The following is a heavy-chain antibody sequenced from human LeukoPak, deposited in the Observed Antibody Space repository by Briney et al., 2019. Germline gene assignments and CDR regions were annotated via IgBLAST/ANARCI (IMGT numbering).Heavy chain of an antibody. CDR2: ISGSGGST. J-gene: IGHJ3*02. CDR1: GFTFSSYA. Sequence: KSGGSLRLSCAASGFTFSSYAMSWVRQAPGKGLEWVSAISGSGGSTYCADSVKGRFTISRDNSKNTLYLQMNSLRAEDTAVYYCAKAFSIVGATPGAFDIWGQGTMVTVSS. CDR3: AKAFSIVGATPGAFDI. D-gene: IGHD1-26*01. V-gene: IGHV3-23*01.